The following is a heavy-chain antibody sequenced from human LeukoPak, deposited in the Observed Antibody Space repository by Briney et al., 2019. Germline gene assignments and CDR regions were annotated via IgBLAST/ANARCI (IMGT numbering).Heavy chain of an antibody. Sequence: PGGSLRLSCAASGFTFDDYAMHWVRQAPGKGLEWVSGISWYSGSIVYADSVKGRFTISRDNAKNSLYLQMNSLRAEDTAVYYCARRHLDSAGWTIDYWGQGTLVTVSS. CDR3: ARRHLDSAGWTIDY. CDR1: GFTFDDYA. CDR2: ISWYSGSI. J-gene: IGHJ4*02. V-gene: IGHV3-9*01. D-gene: IGHD3-9*01.